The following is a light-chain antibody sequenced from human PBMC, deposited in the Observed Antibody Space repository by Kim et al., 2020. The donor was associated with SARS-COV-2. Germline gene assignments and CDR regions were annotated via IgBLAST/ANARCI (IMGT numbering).Light chain of an antibody. Sequence: EIVLTQSPGTLSLSPGERVILSCRASQSVADNHLAWFQQEPGQAPRLLIYGTSSRATGIPDRFSGSGSGTDFTLTISRLEPEDSAGYYCQQYDRPPYTFGQGTKLEI. CDR3: QQYDRPPYT. V-gene: IGKV3-20*01. CDR1: QSVADNH. J-gene: IGKJ2*01. CDR2: GTS.